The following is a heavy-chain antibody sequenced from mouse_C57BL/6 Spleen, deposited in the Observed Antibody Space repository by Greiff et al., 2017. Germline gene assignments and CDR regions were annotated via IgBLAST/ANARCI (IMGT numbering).Heavy chain of an antibody. D-gene: IGHD3-2*02. CDR1: GFSFNTYA. CDR3: VRPGGLDSSGSWFAY. Sequence: EVKLVESGGGLVQPKGSLKLSCAASGFSFNTYAMNWVRQAPGKGLEWVARIRSKSNNYATYYADSVKDRFTISRDDSESMLYLQMNNLKTEDTAMYYCVRPGGLDSSGSWFAYWGQGTLVTVSA. CDR2: IRSKSNNYAT. J-gene: IGHJ3*01. V-gene: IGHV10-1*01.